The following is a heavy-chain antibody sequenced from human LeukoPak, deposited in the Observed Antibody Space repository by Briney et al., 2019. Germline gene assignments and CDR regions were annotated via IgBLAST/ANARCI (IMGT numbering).Heavy chain of an antibody. V-gene: IGHV1-69*06. CDR1: GGTFSSYA. CDR2: LIPIFGTA. D-gene: IGHD6-19*01. Sequence: SVKVSCKASGGTFSSYAISWVRQAPGQGLEWMGGLIPIFGTANYAQKFQGRVTLTAEKSTSTAYMEMRRLRYEDTALYYSVTDLAPLAVAGEYYMDVWGKGTTVTVSS. J-gene: IGHJ6*03. CDR3: VTDLAPLAVAGEYYMDV.